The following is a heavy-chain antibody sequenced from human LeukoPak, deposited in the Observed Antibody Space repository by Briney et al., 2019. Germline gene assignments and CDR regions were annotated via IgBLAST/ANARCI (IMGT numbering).Heavy chain of an antibody. CDR2: MSYDGTSE. Sequence: GGSLRLSCAASGFTFSSYAMHWVHQAPGKGLEWVAVMSYDGTSEYYADSVRGRFTISRDHSQNMLYLQMNGLRDEDTALYYCVRDRRDGKNLAYHFDFWGQGTLVTVSS. CDR3: VRDRRDGKNLAYHFDF. V-gene: IGHV3-30-3*01. D-gene: IGHD5-24*01. J-gene: IGHJ4*02. CDR1: GFTFSSYA.